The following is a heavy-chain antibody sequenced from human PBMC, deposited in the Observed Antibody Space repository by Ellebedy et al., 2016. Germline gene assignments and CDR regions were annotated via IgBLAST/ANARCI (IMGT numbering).Heavy chain of an antibody. CDR3: AKGGGDCGGPTCLEYDYFDQ. CDR2: ISESGDTT. CDR1: GFTFSNYV. V-gene: IGHV3-23*01. J-gene: IGHJ4*02. D-gene: IGHD2-21*01. Sequence: GESLKISXAASGFTFSNYVMNWVRQAPGKGLEWVSFISESGDTTYYADSVKGRFTISRDNGKNSLSLQMDSLRDEETAVYYCAKGGGDCGGPTCLEYDYFDQWGQGALVTVSS.